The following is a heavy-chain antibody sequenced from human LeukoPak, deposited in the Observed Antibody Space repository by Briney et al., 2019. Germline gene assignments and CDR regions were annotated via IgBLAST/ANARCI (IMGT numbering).Heavy chain of an antibody. CDR2: IYYSGST. D-gene: IGHD3-10*01. J-gene: IGHJ6*02. CDR3: ARIRVPPYYGMDV. V-gene: IGHV4-34*01. CDR1: GGSFSGYF. Sequence: PSETLSLTCAVYGGSFSGYFWSWIRQPPGKGLEWIGSIYYSGSTYYNPSLKSRVTISVDTSKNQFSLKLSSVTAADTAVYYCARIRVPPYYGMDVWGQGTTVTVSS.